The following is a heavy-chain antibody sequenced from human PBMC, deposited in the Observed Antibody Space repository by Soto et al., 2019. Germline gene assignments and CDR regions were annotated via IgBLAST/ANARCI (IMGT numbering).Heavy chain of an antibody. D-gene: IGHD3-10*01. CDR2: IYHSGST. CDR3: ASTMVRGVIIPDAFDI. CDR1: GGSISSGGYS. V-gene: IGHV4-30-2*01. Sequence: PSETLSLTCAVSGGSISSGGYSWSWIRQPPGKGLEWIGYIYHSGSTYYNPSLKGRVTISVDRSKNQFSLKLSSVTAADTAVYYCASTMVRGVIIPDAFDIWGQGTMVTVSS. J-gene: IGHJ3*02.